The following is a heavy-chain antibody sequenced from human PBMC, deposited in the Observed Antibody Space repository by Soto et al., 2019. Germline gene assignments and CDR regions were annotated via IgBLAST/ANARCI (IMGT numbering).Heavy chain of an antibody. J-gene: IGHJ6*02. V-gene: IGHV3-49*03. CDR3: TNDQFGDASVGYHYTLDV. D-gene: IGHD5-12*01. CDR2: IRSKTYGGTP. CDR1: GYSFGEYA. Sequence: GGSLRLSCAASGYSFGEYALSWFRQAPGKGLEWVGFIRSKTYGGTPEYAASVKGRFTISRDDSKSIAYLQMNSLKTEDTAVYYCTNDQFGDASVGYHYTLDVWGQGTTVTVSS.